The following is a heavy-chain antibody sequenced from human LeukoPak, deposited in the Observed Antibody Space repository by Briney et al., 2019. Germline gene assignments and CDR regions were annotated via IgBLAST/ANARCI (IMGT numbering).Heavy chain of an antibody. CDR1: GGSISSYY. CDR2: IYTSGRT. J-gene: IGHJ6*03. Sequence: SETLSLTCTVSGGSISSYYWSWIRQPAGKGLEWIGRIYTSGRTNYNPSLKSRVTMSVDTSKNQFSLKLSSVTAADTAVYYCARDSVVVPAAITKDYYYYYMDVWGKGTTVTVSS. CDR3: ARDSVVVPAAITKDYYYYYMDV. D-gene: IGHD2-2*01. V-gene: IGHV4-4*07.